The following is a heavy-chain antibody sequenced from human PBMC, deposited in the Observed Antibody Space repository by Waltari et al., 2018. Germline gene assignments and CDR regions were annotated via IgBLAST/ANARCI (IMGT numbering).Heavy chain of an antibody. Sequence: EVQLVESGGGLVKPGGSLRLSCAAAGFTFISYSLNWVRQAPGKGLEWVSSISSSSNYIYYADSVKGRFTIFRDNAKHSLFLQMNSLRAEDTAVYYCARDFTSWGFDYWGQGTLVTVSS. J-gene: IGHJ4*02. CDR1: GFTFISYS. CDR3: ARDFTSWGFDY. D-gene: IGHD2-2*01. V-gene: IGHV3-21*01. CDR2: ISSSSNYI.